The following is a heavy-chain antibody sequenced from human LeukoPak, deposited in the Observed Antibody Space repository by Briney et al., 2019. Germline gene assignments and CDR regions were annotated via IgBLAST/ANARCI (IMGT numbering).Heavy chain of an antibody. Sequence: ASVKVSCKASGYTFTSYDINWVRQATGQGLERMGWMNPNSGNTGYAQKFQGRVTMTRNTSISTAYMELSSLRSEDTAVYYCARSSYDFWSGYYTPVWFDPWGQGTLVTVSS. D-gene: IGHD3-3*01. J-gene: IGHJ5*02. V-gene: IGHV1-8*01. CDR2: MNPNSGNT. CDR1: GYTFTSYD. CDR3: ARSSYDFWSGYYTPVWFDP.